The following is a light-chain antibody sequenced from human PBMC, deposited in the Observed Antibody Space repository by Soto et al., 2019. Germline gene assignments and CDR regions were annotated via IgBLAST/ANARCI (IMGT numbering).Light chain of an antibody. CDR2: ELS. J-gene: IGLJ2*01. V-gene: IGLV2-8*01. CDR1: SSDVGGYNY. Sequence: QSALTQPPSASGSPGKSVTISCTGTSSDVGGYNYVSWYQHHPGKAPKLMIYELSKRPSGVPDRLSGSKSGNTSSLTVSGLQAEDEDDYYSSSYAGSNNFVVFGGGTKLTVL. CDR3: SSYAGSNNFVV.